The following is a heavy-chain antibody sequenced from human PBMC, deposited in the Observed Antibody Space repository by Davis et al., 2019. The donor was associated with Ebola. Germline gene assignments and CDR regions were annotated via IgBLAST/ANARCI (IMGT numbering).Heavy chain of an antibody. CDR3: ARDRGISTWFDP. CDR2: INHSGST. CDR1: GGSSSGYY. D-gene: IGHD3-3*01. V-gene: IGHV4-34*01. Sequence: MPSQTLSPACPVYGGSSSGYYWSWIRQLPGKGLEWIGEINHSGSTNYNPSLKSRVTISVDTSKNQFSLKLSSVTAADTAVYYCARDRGISTWFDPWGQGTLVTVSS. J-gene: IGHJ5*02.